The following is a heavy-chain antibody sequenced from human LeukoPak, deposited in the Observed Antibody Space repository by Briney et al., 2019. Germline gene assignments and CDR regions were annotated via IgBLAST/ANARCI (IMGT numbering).Heavy chain of an antibody. CDR1: GFTFSSHA. CDR2: ISSNINYI. CDR3: ARRNSGYSSTWYFNDY. V-gene: IGHV3-21*01. Sequence: GGSLRLSCAASGFTFSSHAMNCVRQAPGKGLEWVSSISSNINYIQYADSVKGRFTISRDNAKNSLYLQMNSLRAEDTAVYYCARRNSGYSSTWYFNDYWGQGTLVTVSS. J-gene: IGHJ4*02. D-gene: IGHD6-13*01.